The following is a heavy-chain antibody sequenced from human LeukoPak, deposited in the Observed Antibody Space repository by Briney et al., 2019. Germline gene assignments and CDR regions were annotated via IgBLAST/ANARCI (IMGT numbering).Heavy chain of an antibody. J-gene: IGHJ4*02. Sequence: PGGSLRLSCAASGFTFSSYGMSWVRQAPGKGLEWVSAISGSGGSTYYADSVKGRFTISRDNSKNTLYLQMNSLRAEDTAVYYCARDLRYINGWFVDYWGQGTLVTVSS. CDR2: ISGSGGST. D-gene: IGHD6-19*01. V-gene: IGHV3-23*01. CDR3: ARDLRYINGWFVDY. CDR1: GFTFSSYG.